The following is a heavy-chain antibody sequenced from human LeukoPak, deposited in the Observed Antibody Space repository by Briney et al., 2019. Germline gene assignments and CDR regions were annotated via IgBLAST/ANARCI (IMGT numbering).Heavy chain of an antibody. CDR2: MFHSGTT. CDR3: ARVVGATQLDY. V-gene: IGHV4-38-2*02. Sequence: PSETLSLTCTVSGYSISINYYWAWIRQPPGKGLEWIGNMFHSGTTAYNPSLKSRVTISKDTSKNQFSLNLRFVTAADTAVYFCARVVGATQLDYWGQGILVTVSS. D-gene: IGHD1-26*01. J-gene: IGHJ4*02. CDR1: GYSISINYY.